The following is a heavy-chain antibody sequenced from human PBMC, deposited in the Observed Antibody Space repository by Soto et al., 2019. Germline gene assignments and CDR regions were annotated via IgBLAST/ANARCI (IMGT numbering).Heavy chain of an antibody. CDR1: GASISNYY. J-gene: IGHJ6*02. D-gene: IGHD3-10*01. Sequence: QVHLQQSGPGLVKPSETLSLSCTISGASISNYYWSWIRQVPGKGMEWIGYVNAGWGAAYNPSLQCRGAVSLETSKRLRSLKLTSVTATDSAVYCCVRQGFGALRGLVDGWGQGTRVNVS. CDR3: VRQGFGALRGLVDG. CDR2: VNAGWGA. V-gene: IGHV4-59*08.